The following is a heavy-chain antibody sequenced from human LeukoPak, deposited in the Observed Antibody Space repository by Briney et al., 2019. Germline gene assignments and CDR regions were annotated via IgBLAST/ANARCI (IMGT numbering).Heavy chain of an antibody. J-gene: IGHJ4*02. V-gene: IGHV1-18*01. CDR1: GYTFTSYG. Sequence: ASVKVSCKASGYTFTSYGISWVRQAPGQGLEWMGRISAYNGNTNYAQKLQGRVTMTTDTSTSTAYMELRSLRSDDTAVYYCARDFYPGYCSSTSCYNFDYWGQGTLVTVSS. CDR2: ISAYNGNT. CDR3: ARDFYPGYCSSTSCYNFDY. D-gene: IGHD2-2*01.